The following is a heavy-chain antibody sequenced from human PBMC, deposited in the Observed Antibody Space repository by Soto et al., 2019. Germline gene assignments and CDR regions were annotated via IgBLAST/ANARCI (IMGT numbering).Heavy chain of an antibody. J-gene: IGHJ6*02. V-gene: IGHV3-30*18. D-gene: IGHD3-10*01. CDR1: GFTFSIFG. CDR3: AKEQGQYGSGYFYGRDV. CDR2: LSYDGTYK. Sequence: QEHLVQSGGGVVQPGGSLRLSCDASGFTFSIFGMHWVPQAPGKGLERVAVLSYDGTYKYYADSVKGRITISRDNSKNMLFLQMNRHRHDETAVYYCAKEQGQYGSGYFYGRDVWGQGTAVTVSS.